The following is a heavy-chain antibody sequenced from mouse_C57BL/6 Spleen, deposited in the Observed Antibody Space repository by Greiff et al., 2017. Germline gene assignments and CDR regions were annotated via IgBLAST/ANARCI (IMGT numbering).Heavy chain of an antibody. CDR2: IRNKANGYTT. D-gene: IGHD4-1*01. Sequence: EVHLVESGGGLVQPGGSLSLSCAASGFTFTDYYMSWVRQPPGKALEWLGFIRNKANGYTTEYSASVKGRFTISRDNSQSILYLQMNALRAEDSATYYCARNWDVDYFDYWGQGTTLTVSS. V-gene: IGHV7-3*01. J-gene: IGHJ2*01. CDR1: GFTFTDYY. CDR3: ARNWDVDYFDY.